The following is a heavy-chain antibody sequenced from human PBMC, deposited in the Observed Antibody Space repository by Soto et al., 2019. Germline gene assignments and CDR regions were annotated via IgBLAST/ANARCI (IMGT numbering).Heavy chain of an antibody. CDR3: AKDELRTIFGFSMDV. CDR1: GFTFTSYA. V-gene: IGHV3-23*01. J-gene: IGHJ6*03. CDR2: ISGNGGST. Sequence: GGSLRLSCAASGFTFTSYAMNWVRQAPGKGLEWVSSISGNGGSTYYADSVKGRFTISRDNSKNTLYLQMNSLRAEDTALYYCAKDELRTIFGFSMDVWGKGTTVTVSS. D-gene: IGHD3-3*01.